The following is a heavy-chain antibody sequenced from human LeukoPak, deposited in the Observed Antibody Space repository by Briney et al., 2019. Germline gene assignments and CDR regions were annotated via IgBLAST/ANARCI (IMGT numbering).Heavy chain of an antibody. V-gene: IGHV3-30*02. D-gene: IGHD2-2*02. J-gene: IGHJ3*02. CDR3: ARIGYCSSTSCYSDAFDM. CDR2: IRYDGSDK. Sequence: PGGSLRLSCAASGFIFDNYDIHWVRQAPGKGLEWVAFIRYDGSDKYYADSVKGRFTISRDNFKNTLHLQMNSLRAEDTAVYYCARIGYCSSTSCYSDAFDMWGQGTMVTVSS. CDR1: GFIFDNYD.